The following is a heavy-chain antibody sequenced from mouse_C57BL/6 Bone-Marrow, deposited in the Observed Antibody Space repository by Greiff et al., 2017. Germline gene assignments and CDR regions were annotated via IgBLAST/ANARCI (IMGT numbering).Heavy chain of an antibody. V-gene: IGHV1-81*01. CDR2: IYPRSGNT. Sequence: QVQLKQSGAELARPGASVKLSCKASGYTFTSYGISWVKQRTGQGLEWIGEIYPRSGNTYYNEKFKGKATLTADKSSSTAYMELRSLTSEDSAVYFCARHGEGYFDVWGTGTTVTVSS. D-gene: IGHD1-2*01. J-gene: IGHJ1*03. CDR1: GYTFTSYG. CDR3: ARHGEGYFDV.